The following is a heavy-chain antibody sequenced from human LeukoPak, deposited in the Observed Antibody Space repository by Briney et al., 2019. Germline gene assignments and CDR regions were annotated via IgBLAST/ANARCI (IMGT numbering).Heavy chain of an antibody. V-gene: IGHV1-46*01. D-gene: IGHD2-15*01. Sequence: ASVTVSCTAFGYTFTTYYMHWVRQAPGQGLEWMGIINPSGGSTFYAQKFQGRVTMTRDTSTSTVYMELSSLRSEDTAVSYCARRYCSGGSCSFEYWGQGTLVTVSS. J-gene: IGHJ4*02. CDR1: GYTFTTYY. CDR3: ARRYCSGGSCSFEY. CDR2: INPSGGST.